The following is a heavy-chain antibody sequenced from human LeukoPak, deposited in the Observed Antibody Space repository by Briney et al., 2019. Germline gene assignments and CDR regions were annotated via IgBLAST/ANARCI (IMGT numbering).Heavy chain of an antibody. V-gene: IGHV4-4*07. CDR2: IYTSGST. J-gene: IGHJ6*03. Sequence: SETLSLTCTVSGGSISSYYWSWIRQPAGKGLEWIGRIYTSGSTNYNPSLKSRVTMSVDTSKNQFSLKLSSVTAADTAVYYCARGMYYYYYYYMDVWGKGTTVTVSS. CDR1: GGSISSYY. D-gene: IGHD2-8*01. CDR3: ARGMYYYYYYYMDV.